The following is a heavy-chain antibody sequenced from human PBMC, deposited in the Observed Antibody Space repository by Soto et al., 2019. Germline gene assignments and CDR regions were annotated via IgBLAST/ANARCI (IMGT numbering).Heavy chain of an antibody. CDR3: ARHSGLINHFLH. V-gene: IGHV5-10-1*03. CDR1: GYSFTTYW. J-gene: IGHJ1*01. D-gene: IGHD3-10*01. CDR2: IDPTDSYT. Sequence: EVQLVQSGAEVKKPGESLRISCKGSGYSFTTYWITWLRQMPGKGLEWMGRIDPTDSYTNYSPSFQGHVTISSDKSISTAYLQWSSLKASDTAMYYCARHSGLINHFLHWGQGTLVTVSS.